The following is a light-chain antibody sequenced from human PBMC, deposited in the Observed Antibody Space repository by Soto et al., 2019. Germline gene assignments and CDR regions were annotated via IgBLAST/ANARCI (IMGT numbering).Light chain of an antibody. CDR2: GAS. CDR1: QTVSRN. J-gene: IGKJ2*01. V-gene: IGKV3-15*01. CDR3: QQYNKWPPYT. Sequence: EMVMTQSPATLSVSPGERATLSCRASQTVSRNLGWYQQKPGQAPRLLIYGASTRATGIPARFSGSGSGTEFTLTISSLQSEDFAVYYCQQYNKWPPYTFGQGTKVEIK.